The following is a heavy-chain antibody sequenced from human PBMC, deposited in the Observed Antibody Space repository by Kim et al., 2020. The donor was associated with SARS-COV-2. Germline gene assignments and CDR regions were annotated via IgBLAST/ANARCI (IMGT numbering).Heavy chain of an antibody. V-gene: IGHV3-23*01. J-gene: IGHJ6*02. D-gene: IGHD2-2*01. CDR2: ISGSGGST. CDR3: PRMLASADYYYYYGMDV. Sequence: GGSLRLSCAASGFTFSSYAMSWVRQAPGKGLEWVSAISGSGGSTYYADSVKGRFTISRDNSKNTLYLQMNSLRAEDTAVYYCPRMLASADYYYYYGMDVWGQGTTVTVSS. CDR1: GFTFSSYA.